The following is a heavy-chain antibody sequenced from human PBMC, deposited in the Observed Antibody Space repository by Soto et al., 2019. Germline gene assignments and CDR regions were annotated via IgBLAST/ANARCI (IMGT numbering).Heavy chain of an antibody. Sequence: QVQLVQSGAEVKKPGASVKVSCKASGYTFTSYDINWVRQATGQGLEWMGWMSPNSGETGYAQKCQGRVTMTRNTSISTAYMELSSLRSEDTAVYYCARAPHPSYFYYGMDVWGQGTTVTVSS. J-gene: IGHJ6*02. CDR2: MSPNSGET. CDR3: ARAPHPSYFYYGMDV. V-gene: IGHV1-8*01. CDR1: GYTFTSYD.